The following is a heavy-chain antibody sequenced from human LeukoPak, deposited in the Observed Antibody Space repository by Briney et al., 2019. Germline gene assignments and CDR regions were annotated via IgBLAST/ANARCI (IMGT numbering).Heavy chain of an antibody. J-gene: IGHJ6*02. CDR1: GFSFRNYG. V-gene: IGHV3-33*01. CDR3: ARDKMGYCSGGSCYYYYGMDV. Sequence: PGGSLRLSCAASGFSFRNYGMHWVRQAPGKGLKWVAVIWYDGSKKYYADSVKGRFTISRDNAKSSLYLQMNSLRAEDTAVYYCARDKMGYCSGGSCYYYYGMDVWGQGTTVTVSS. CDR2: IWYDGSKK. D-gene: IGHD2-15*01.